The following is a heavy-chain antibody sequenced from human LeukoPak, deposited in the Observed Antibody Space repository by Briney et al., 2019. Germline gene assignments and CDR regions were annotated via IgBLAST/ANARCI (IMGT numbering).Heavy chain of an antibody. CDR3: ARIAPRIGEGFDY. D-gene: IGHD3-10*01. CDR2: INPSGGST. V-gene: IGHV1-46*01. CDR1: GYTFTSYY. Sequence: ASGKVSCKASGYTFTSYYMHWVRQAPGQGLEWMEIINPSGGSTSYAQKFQGRVTMTRDTSTSTVYMELSSLRSEDTAVYYCARIAPRIGEGFDYWGQGTLVTVSS. J-gene: IGHJ4*02.